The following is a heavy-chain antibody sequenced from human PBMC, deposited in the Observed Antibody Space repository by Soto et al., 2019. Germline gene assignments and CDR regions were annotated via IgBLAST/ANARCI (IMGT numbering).Heavy chain of an antibody. CDR1: GDSISRIDYY. Sequence: QVQLQESGPGLVKPSQTLSLTCSVSGDSISRIDYYWTWIRQHPEKGLEWIGNSSFRGNTYYSPSFESRLTISVDTSKNQFSLKSTSVTVAATAVYYCAREGGSYDSGGYLIRGAFDIWGQGTMVTVSS. D-gene: IGHD3-22*01. V-gene: IGHV4-31*03. CDR3: AREGGSYDSGGYLIRGAFDI. CDR2: SSFRGNT. J-gene: IGHJ3*02.